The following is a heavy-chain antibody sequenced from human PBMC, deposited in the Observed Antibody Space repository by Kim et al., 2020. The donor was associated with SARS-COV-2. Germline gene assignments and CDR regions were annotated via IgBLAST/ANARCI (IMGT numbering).Heavy chain of an antibody. Sequence: TSYAQTVRGMVTMTRDKYTSAVYMELSSLRAEDTAVYYCASSGWSGAFDIWGQGTMVTVSS. V-gene: IGHV1-46*01. J-gene: IGHJ3*02. D-gene: IGHD6-19*01. CDR3: ASSGWSGAFDI. CDR2: T.